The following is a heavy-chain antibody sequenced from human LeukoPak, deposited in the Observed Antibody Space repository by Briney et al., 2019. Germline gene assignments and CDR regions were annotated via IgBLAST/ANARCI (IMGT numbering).Heavy chain of an antibody. CDR3: VVVVEPPDSDGFNV. Sequence: GGSLRLSCAASGFTFGNSWVHWVRHAPGTGLVWVSLINADGSTATYADSVKGRFTISRDNARNTLSLQMNSLTIEDTAVYYCVVVVEPPDSDGFNVWGQGTMITVSS. CDR2: INADGSTA. CDR1: GFTFGNSW. V-gene: IGHV3-74*01. D-gene: IGHD1-14*01. J-gene: IGHJ3*01.